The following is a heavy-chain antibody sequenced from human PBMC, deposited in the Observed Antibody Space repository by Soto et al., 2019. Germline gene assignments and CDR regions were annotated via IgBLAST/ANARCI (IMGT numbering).Heavy chain of an antibody. CDR1: GYTFTGNA. D-gene: IGHD3-22*01. Sequence: QVHLVQSGAEVKKPGASVKVSCKASGYTFTGNAMHWVRQAPGQRLEWMGWINTGNGNTKYSQKFQGRVTISRDTSATTTYMELSSPRFEDTAVYYCATEGYDSSSYPLGYWGQGTLVTGSS. V-gene: IGHV1-3*04. J-gene: IGHJ4*02. CDR2: INTGNGNT. CDR3: ATEGYDSSSYPLGY.